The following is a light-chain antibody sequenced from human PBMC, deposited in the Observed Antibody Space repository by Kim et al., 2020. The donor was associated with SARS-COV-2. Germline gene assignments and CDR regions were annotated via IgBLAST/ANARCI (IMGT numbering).Light chain of an antibody. V-gene: IGLV1-47*01. CDR1: SSNIGSNY. J-gene: IGLJ2*01. Sequence: QSVLTQPPSASGTPGQGVTISCSGSSSNIGSNYVYWYQQLPGTAPKLLIYRNNQRPSGVPDRFSGSKSGTSASLAISGLRSEDEADYYCAAWDDSLSGPLFGGGTQLTVL. CDR3: AAWDDSLSGPL. CDR2: RNN.